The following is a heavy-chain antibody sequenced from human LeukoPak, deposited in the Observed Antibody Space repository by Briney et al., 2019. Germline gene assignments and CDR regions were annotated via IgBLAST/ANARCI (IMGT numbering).Heavy chain of an antibody. CDR3: ARSDEVAVAWYFDL. Sequence: GRSLRLSCAASGFTFSSYGMHWVRQAPGKGLEWVANIKQDGSEKYYVDSVKGRFTISRDNAKNSLYLQMNSLRAEDTALYHCARSDEVAVAWYFDLWGRGTLVTVSS. V-gene: IGHV3-7*03. J-gene: IGHJ2*01. CDR2: IKQDGSEK. CDR1: GFTFSSYG.